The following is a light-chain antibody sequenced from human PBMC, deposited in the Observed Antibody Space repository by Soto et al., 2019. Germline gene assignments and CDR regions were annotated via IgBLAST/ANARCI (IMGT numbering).Light chain of an antibody. J-gene: IGKJ2*01. CDR3: QLHGHSPLLYP. CDR2: GSS. Sequence: EIVLTQSPGTLSLSPGERATLSCRTSQSVNSHFLAWYQQKPGQAPRLLVYGSSTRAAGVPDRFSGSGSGTAFTLHISRLEPEDFAVYYCQLHGHSPLLYPVGQGNKLVVK. CDR1: QSVNSHF. V-gene: IGKV3-20*01.